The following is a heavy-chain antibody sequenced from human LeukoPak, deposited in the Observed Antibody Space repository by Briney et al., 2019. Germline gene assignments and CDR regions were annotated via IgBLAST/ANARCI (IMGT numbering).Heavy chain of an antibody. V-gene: IGHV3-23*01. Sequence: GGSLRLSCAASGFTFSSYAMSWVRQAPGKGLEWVSAISGSGGSTYYADSVKGRFTISRDNSKNTLYLQMNSLRAEDTAVYYCARDQGKGIAVAAPNYWGQGTLVTVSS. CDR3: ARDQGKGIAVAAPNY. D-gene: IGHD6-19*01. CDR2: ISGSGGST. J-gene: IGHJ4*02. CDR1: GFTFSSYA.